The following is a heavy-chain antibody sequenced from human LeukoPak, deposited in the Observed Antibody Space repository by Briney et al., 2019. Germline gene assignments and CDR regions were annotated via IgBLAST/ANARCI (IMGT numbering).Heavy chain of an antibody. V-gene: IGHV4-39*07. Sequence: PSETLSLTCTVSGGSISSSSYYWGWIRQPPGKGLEWIGSIYYSGSTYYNPSLKSRVTISVDTSKNQFSLKLSSVTAADTAVYYCARDEKADSGAFDIWGQGTMVTVSS. CDR1: GGSISSSSYY. CDR3: ARDEKADSGAFDI. D-gene: IGHD3-10*01. CDR2: IYYSGST. J-gene: IGHJ3*02.